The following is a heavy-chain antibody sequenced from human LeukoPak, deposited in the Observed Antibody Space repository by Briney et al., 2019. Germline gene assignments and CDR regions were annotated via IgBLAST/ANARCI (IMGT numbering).Heavy chain of an antibody. J-gene: IGHJ4*02. Sequence: SETLSLTCAVYGGSFSGYYWSWIRQPPGKGLEWIGEINHSGSTNYNPSLKSRVTISVDTSKNQFSLKLSSVTAADTAVYYCARAGYSSSWYGYWGQGTLVTVSS. CDR3: ARAGYSSSWYGY. D-gene: IGHD6-13*01. V-gene: IGHV4-34*01. CDR2: INHSGST. CDR1: GGSFSGYY.